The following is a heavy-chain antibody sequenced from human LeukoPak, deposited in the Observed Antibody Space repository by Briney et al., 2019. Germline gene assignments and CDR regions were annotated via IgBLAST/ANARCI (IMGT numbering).Heavy chain of an antibody. CDR1: GFTFSSYA. J-gene: IGHJ5*02. V-gene: IGHV3-30-3*01. D-gene: IGHD3-22*01. CDR2: ISYDGSNK. CDR3: ARDTYYDSSGYYDNWFDP. Sequence: GGSLRLSCAASGFTFSSYAMHWVRQAPGKGLEWVAVISYDGSNKYYADSVKGRFTISRDNPKNTLYLQMNSLRAEDTAVYYCARDTYYDSSGYYDNWFDPWGQGTLVTVSS.